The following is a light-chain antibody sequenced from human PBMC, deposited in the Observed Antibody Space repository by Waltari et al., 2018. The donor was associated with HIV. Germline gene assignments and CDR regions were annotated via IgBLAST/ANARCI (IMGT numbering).Light chain of an antibody. J-gene: IGKJ1*01. CDR2: WAS. Sequence: DIVMTQSPDSLAVSLCERATINCKSSQSVLYSSNNKNYLAWYQQKPGQPPKLLIYWASTRESGVPDRFSGRGSGTDFTLTISSLQAEDVAVYYCQQYYSTPRTFGKGTKVEIK. CDR3: QQYYSTPRT. V-gene: IGKV4-1*01. CDR1: QSVLYSSNNKNY.